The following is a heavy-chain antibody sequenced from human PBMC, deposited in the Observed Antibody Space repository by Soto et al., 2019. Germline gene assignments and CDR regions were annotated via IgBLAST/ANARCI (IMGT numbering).Heavy chain of an antibody. CDR2: INAGNGNT. D-gene: IGHD3-9*01. Sequence: EASVKVSCKASGYIFTNYAMHWVRQAPGQRLEWMGWINAGNGNTKYSQKFQGRVTITRDTSASTAYMELSSLRSEDTAVYYCTKVDKFADIYTGYFDNDLWGQGTPVTVSS. CDR3: TKVDKFADIYTGYFDNDL. CDR1: GYIFTNYA. J-gene: IGHJ5*02. V-gene: IGHV1-3*01.